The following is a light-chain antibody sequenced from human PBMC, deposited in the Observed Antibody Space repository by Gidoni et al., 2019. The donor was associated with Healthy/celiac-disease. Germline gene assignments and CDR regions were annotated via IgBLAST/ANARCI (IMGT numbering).Light chain of an antibody. CDR3: SSYTSSSTPGV. J-gene: IGLJ2*01. Sequence: QSALTQPASVSGSRGQSITISCTGTSSAGGGYNYVSWYQQHPGKAPNLMIYDVSNRPSGVSNRFSGSKSGNTASLTISGLQAEDEADYYCSSYTSSSTPGVFGGGTKLTVL. V-gene: IGLV2-14*03. CDR2: DVS. CDR1: SSAGGGYNY.